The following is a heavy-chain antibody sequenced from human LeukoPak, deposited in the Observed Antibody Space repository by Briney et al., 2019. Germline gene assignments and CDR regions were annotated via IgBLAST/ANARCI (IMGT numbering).Heavy chain of an antibody. D-gene: IGHD3-16*02. CDR3: TRDSYDYVWGSYRHDAFDI. V-gene: IGHV3-49*03. J-gene: IGHJ3*02. Sequence: GGSLRLSCTASGFTFGDYAMSWFRQAPEKGLEWVGFIRSKAYGGTTEYAASVKGRFTISRDDSKSIAYLQMNSLKTEDTAVYYCTRDSYDYVWGSYRHDAFDIWGQGTMVTVSS. CDR2: IRSKAYGGTT. CDR1: GFTFGDYA.